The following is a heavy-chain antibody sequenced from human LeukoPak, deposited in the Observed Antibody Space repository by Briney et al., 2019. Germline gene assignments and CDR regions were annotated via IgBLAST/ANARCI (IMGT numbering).Heavy chain of an antibody. CDR1: GFTVRECR. Sequence: GGTLRLSCLAAGFTVRECRARWMRQAQGKGLEWVSYITAGTTYTKYADSVKGRFTISRGTTKNSVSLQMNSLRVEDTAVYYCAKSLDSSSWFYFDHWGLGTLVTVSS. D-gene: IGHD6-19*01. J-gene: IGHJ4*02. V-gene: IGHV3-11*06. CDR2: ITAGTTYT. CDR3: AKSLDSSSWFYFDH.